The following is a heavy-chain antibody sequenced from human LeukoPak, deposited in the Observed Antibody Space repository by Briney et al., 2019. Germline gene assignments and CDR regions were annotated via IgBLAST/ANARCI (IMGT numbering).Heavy chain of an antibody. Sequence: GGSLRLSCAASGFTFSSYGMHWVRQAPGKGLEWVAVISYDGSNKYYADSVKGRFTISRDNSKNTLYLQMNSLRAEDTAVYYCARGWKAVARTGRDRNSFDYWGQGTLVTVSS. CDR1: GFTFSSYG. CDR3: ARGWKAVARTGRDRNSFDY. J-gene: IGHJ4*02. V-gene: IGHV3-30*03. CDR2: ISYDGSNK. D-gene: IGHD1-1*01.